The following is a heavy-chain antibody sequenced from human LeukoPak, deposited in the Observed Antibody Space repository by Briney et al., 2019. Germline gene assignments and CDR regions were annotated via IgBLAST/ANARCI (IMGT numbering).Heavy chain of an antibody. V-gene: IGHV5-51*01. CDR3: ARQSAVAGKYNWFDP. CDR2: IYPGDSDT. D-gene: IGHD6-19*01. J-gene: IGHJ5*02. Sequence: GESLKISCKGSGYRFTSYWIGWVRQMPGKGLEWMGIIYPGDSDTRYSPSFQGQVTISADKSISTAYLQWSSLKASDTAMYYCARQSAVAGKYNWFDPWGQGTLVTVSS. CDR1: GYRFTSYW.